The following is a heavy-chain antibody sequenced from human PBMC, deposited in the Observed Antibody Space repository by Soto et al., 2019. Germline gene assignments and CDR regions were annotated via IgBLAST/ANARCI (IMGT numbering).Heavy chain of an antibody. Sequence: QVQLQESGPGLVMPSQTLSLTCTVSGGSITSDNHCWTWIRQHPVKGLEWMGHIYYSGSTSYNPSLKSRVTISIDTSKNQFSLKLPSVTAADTAVYYCARDGDYFGSGSPPLLSKWGQGTLVTVSS. J-gene: IGHJ4*02. CDR1: GGSITSDNHC. CDR2: IYYSGST. CDR3: ARDGDYFGSGSPPLLSK. D-gene: IGHD3-10*01. V-gene: IGHV4-31*03.